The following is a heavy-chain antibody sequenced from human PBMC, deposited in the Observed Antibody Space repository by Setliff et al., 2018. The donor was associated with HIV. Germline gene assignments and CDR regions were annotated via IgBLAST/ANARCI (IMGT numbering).Heavy chain of an antibody. J-gene: IGHJ1*01. V-gene: IGHV4-34*01. CDR3: ARLSRIAAVYFHH. CDR2: INHSGST. D-gene: IGHD6-25*01. Sequence: SETLSLTCAVYGGSFSGYYWSWIRQPPGKGLEWIGEINHSGSTNYNPSLKSRVTISVDTSKNQFSLKLSSVTTADTAVYYCARLSRIAAVYFHHWGQGILVTVSS. CDR1: GGSFSGYY.